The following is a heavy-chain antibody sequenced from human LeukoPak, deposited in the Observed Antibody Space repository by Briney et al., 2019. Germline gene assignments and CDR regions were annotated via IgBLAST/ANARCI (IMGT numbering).Heavy chain of an antibody. CDR3: ARGVRIREQQLIFDY. Sequence: PGGSLRLSCAASGFTFSSYAMHWVRQAPGKGLEWVAVISYDGSNKYYADSVKGRFTISRDNSKNTLYLQMNSLRAEDTAVYYCARGVRIREQQLIFDYWGQGTLVTVSS. V-gene: IGHV3-30*04. D-gene: IGHD6-13*01. CDR2: ISYDGSNK. J-gene: IGHJ4*02. CDR1: GFTFSSYA.